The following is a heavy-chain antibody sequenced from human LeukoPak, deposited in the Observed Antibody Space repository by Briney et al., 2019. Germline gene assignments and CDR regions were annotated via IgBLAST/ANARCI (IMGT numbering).Heavy chain of an antibody. CDR3: ARAVPATAFVVDYFDY. D-gene: IGHD2-2*01. CDR1: GGSISSGGYS. V-gene: IGHV4-30-2*01. J-gene: IGHJ4*02. Sequence: SETLSLTCAVSGGSISSGGYSWSWIRQPPGKGLEWIGYIYHSGSTYYNPSLKSRVTISVDRSKNQFSLKLSSVTAADTAVYYCARAVPATAFVVDYFDYWGQGTPVTVSS. CDR2: IYHSGST.